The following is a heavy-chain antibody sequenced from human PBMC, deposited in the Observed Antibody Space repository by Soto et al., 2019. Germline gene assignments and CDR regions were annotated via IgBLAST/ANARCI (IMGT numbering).Heavy chain of an antibody. D-gene: IGHD2-2*01. CDR3: ARLPGYCSSTSCSIYYYGMDV. V-gene: IGHV4-39*01. J-gene: IGHJ6*02. CDR2: IYYSGST. Sequence: PSETLSLTCTVSGGSISSSSYYWGWIRQPPGKGLEWIGSIYYSGSTYYNPSLKSRVTISVDTSKNQFSLKLSSVTAADTAVYYCARLPGYCSSTSCSIYYYGMDVWGQGTTVTVSS. CDR1: GGSISSSSYY.